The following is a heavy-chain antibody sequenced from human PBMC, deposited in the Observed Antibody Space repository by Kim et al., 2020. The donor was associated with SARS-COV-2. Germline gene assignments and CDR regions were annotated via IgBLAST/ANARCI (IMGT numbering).Heavy chain of an antibody. J-gene: IGHJ4*02. CDR3: ARWSTGWRAYDV. CDR1: GGSFNGFY. D-gene: IGHD3-16*01. V-gene: IGHV4-4*08. Sequence: SETLSLTCSVSGGSFNGFYWNWIRQPPGKGLEWIGYFYSSGNSKYNPSLASRVTMSIAASKNQFALKLTSVTAADTAVYYCARWSTGWRAYDVWGQGTLV. CDR2: FYSSGNS.